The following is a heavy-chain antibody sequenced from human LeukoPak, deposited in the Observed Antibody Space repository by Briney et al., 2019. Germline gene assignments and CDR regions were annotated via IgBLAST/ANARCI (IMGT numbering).Heavy chain of an antibody. J-gene: IGHJ4*02. CDR2: INDNGGRT. D-gene: IGHD1-26*01. V-gene: IGHV3-64D*09. Sequence: GGSLRLSCSASGFTFSRYAMHWVRQAPGKGLEYVSGINDNGGRTHYGDSVKARFSISRDNSKNTLHLQMSTLRAEDTALYYCVKDVGGSYAFDYWGQGILVTVAS. CDR3: VKDVGGSYAFDY. CDR1: GFTFSRYA.